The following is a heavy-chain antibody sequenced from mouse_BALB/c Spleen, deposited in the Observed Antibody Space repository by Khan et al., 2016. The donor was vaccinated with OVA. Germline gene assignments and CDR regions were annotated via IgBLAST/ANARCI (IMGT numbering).Heavy chain of an antibody. CDR1: GYTFTDYY. V-gene: IGHV1-77*01. CDR3: ARRNYFGYTFAY. CDR2: ISPGSGDT. J-gene: IGHJ3*01. D-gene: IGHD1-2*01. Sequence: QVRLQQSGAELARPGASVKLSCKASGYTFTDYYINWVKQRTGQGLEWIGEISPGSGDTYYNARFKGKATLTADKSSSTAYMQLSSLTSEASAVYCWARRNYFGYTFAYWGQGTLVTVSA.